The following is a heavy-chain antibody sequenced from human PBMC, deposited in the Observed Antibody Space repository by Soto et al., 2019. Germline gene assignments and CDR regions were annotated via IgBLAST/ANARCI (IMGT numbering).Heavy chain of an antibody. J-gene: IGHJ4*02. CDR1: GGTFSSYA. D-gene: IGHD3-10*01. CDR2: IIPIFGTA. CDR3: ATGALLLWFGEPPVGY. V-gene: IGHV1-69*13. Sequence: SVKVSCKASGGTFSSYAISWVRQAPGQGLEWMGGIIPIFGTAIYAQKFQGRVTMTEDASTNTAYMELSSLRSEDTAVYYCATGALLLWFGEPPVGYWGQGTLVTAPQ.